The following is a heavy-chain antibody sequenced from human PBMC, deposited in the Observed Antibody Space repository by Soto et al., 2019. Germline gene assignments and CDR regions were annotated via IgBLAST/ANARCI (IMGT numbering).Heavy chain of an antibody. CDR1: GYSFTSYL. V-gene: IGHV5-10-1*01. CDR2: IDPSDSYT. J-gene: IGHJ5*02. Sequence: XDSLKVSWKCSGYSFTSYLISLVLQMPGKGLEWMGRIDPSDSYTNYSPSFQGHVTISADKSISTAYLQWSSLKASDTAMYYCARVYSSSSYSRANWFDPWGQGTLVTVSS. D-gene: IGHD6-13*01. CDR3: ARVYSSSSYSRANWFDP.